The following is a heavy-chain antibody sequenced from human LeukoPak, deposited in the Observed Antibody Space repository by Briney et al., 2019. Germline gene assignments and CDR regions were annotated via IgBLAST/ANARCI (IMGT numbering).Heavy chain of an antibody. CDR2: ISYDGSNK. CDR1: GLTFSSYG. Sequence: GGSLRLSCAASGLTFSSYGMHWVRQAPGKGLEWVAVISYDGSNKYYADSVKGRFTISRDNSKNTLYLQMNSLRAEDTAVYYCAKEPYYYGSGSYFNWFDPWGQGTLVTVSS. J-gene: IGHJ5*02. D-gene: IGHD3-10*01. CDR3: AKEPYYYGSGSYFNWFDP. V-gene: IGHV3-30*18.